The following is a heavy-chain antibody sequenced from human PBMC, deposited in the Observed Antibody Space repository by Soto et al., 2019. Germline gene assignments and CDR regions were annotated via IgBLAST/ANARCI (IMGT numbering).Heavy chain of an antibody. D-gene: IGHD1-7*01. J-gene: IGHJ5*02. CDR3: ARDLVPIWNYVGLAPGAQHWFDP. CDR2: ITPSSGST. CDR1: GYTFNNYF. V-gene: IGHV1-46*02. Sequence: QVQLVQSGAEVRKPGASVKVSCKASGYTFNNYFMHWVRQAPAQGLEWMGVITPSSGSTTYAQRFQGRLTMTRDTSTSTVYMELRSLRSADTAVYFCARDLVPIWNYVGLAPGAQHWFDPWGQGTLVTVSS.